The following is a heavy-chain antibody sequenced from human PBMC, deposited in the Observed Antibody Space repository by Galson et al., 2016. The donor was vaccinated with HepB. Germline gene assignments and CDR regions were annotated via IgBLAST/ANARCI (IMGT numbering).Heavy chain of an antibody. Sequence: ETLSLTCAVSGGSISSGNWWSWVRQPPGKGLEWIGEIHHSGNTNYNSSLKSRVTISIDESKNHFSLKLTSVTAADTAVYYCARGEYQLLYTWFDSWGQGILVTVSS. J-gene: IGHJ5*01. D-gene: IGHD2-2*01. V-gene: IGHV4-4*02. CDR1: GGSISSGNW. CDR2: IHHSGNT. CDR3: ARGEYQLLYTWFDS.